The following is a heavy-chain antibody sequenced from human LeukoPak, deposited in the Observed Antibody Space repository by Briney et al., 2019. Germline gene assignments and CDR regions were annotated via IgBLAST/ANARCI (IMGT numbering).Heavy chain of an antibody. Sequence: LSLTCAVYGGSFSDYYMSWIRQAPGKGLEWVSYISSSGSTIYYADSVKGRFTISRDNAKDSLYLQMNSLRAEDTAVYYCAKDWFGSGWYTVYWGQGTLVTVSS. V-gene: IGHV3-11*01. J-gene: IGHJ4*02. CDR1: GGSFSDYY. D-gene: IGHD6-19*01. CDR3: AKDWFGSGWYTVY. CDR2: ISSSGSTI.